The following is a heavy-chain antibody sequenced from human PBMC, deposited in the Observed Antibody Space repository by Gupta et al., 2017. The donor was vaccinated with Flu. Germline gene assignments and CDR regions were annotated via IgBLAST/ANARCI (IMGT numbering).Heavy chain of an antibody. D-gene: IGHD5-12*01. J-gene: IGHJ4*02. CDR3: ARATDGGYSFLDY. CDR1: GFSLSTYGIS. Sequence: QVALRESGPALIKSTQTLTLTCSLSGFSLSTYGISMTWVRQPPGKGLEWLGLIDGEDDSYYTPSLETRLTISRDTSKNQVVLTMTKMGPDDTATYFCARATDGGYSFLDYWGQGILVTVS. V-gene: IGHV2-70*20. CDR2: IDGEDDS.